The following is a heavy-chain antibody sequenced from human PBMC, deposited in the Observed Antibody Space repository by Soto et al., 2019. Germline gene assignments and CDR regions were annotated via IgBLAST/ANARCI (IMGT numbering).Heavy chain of an antibody. CDR3: ARDLSKTTVTTNWYFDL. J-gene: IGHJ2*01. CDR1: GFTFSSYW. V-gene: IGHV3-7*01. Sequence: GGSLRLSCAASGFTFSSYWMSWVRQAPGKGLEWVANIKQDGSEKYYVDSVKGRFTISRDNAKNSLYLQMNSLRAEDTAVYYCARDLSKTTVTTNWYFDLWGRGTLVTVSS. D-gene: IGHD4-17*01. CDR2: IKQDGSEK.